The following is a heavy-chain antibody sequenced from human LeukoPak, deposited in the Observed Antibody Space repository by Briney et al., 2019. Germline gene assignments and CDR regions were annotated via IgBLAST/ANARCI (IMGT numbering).Heavy chain of an antibody. CDR3: ARTVLAYCGGDCHLHGWFDP. CDR1: GGSISSYY. CDR2: IYTSGST. J-gene: IGHJ5*02. D-gene: IGHD2-21*02. Sequence: SETLSLTCTVSGGSISSYYWSWIRQPPGKGLEWIGYIYTSGSTNYNPSLKSRVTISVDTSKNQFSLKLSSVTAADTAVYYCARTVLAYCGGDCHLHGWFDPWGQGTLVTVSS. V-gene: IGHV4-4*09.